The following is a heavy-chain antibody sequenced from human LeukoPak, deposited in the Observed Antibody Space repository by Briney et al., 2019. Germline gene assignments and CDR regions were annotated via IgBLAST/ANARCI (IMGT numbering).Heavy chain of an antibody. CDR3: AREAVAGSLRYYYMDV. CDR2: ISGHNGNT. D-gene: IGHD6-19*01. J-gene: IGHJ6*03. V-gene: IGHV1-18*01. CDR1: GYTFTSYG. Sequence: ATVKVSCKASGYTFTSYGISWVRQAPGQGLEWMGWISGHNGNTNYAQKLQGRVTMTTDTSTSTAYMELRSLRSDDTAVYYCAREAVAGSLRYYYMDVRGKGTTVTVSS.